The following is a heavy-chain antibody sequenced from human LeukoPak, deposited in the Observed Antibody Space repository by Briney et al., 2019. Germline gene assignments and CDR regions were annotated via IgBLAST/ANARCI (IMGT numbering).Heavy chain of an antibody. CDR2: IIPIFGTA. CDR3: ARHISCSSTSCRRWFDP. CDR1: GGTFSSYA. V-gene: IGHV1-69*05. D-gene: IGHD2-2*01. J-gene: IGHJ5*02. Sequence: SVKVSCKASGGTFSSYAISWVRQAPGQGLEWMGGIIPIFGTANYAQKFQGRVTITTDESTSTAYMELSSLRSEDTAVYYCARHISCSSTSCRRWFDPWGQGTLVTVSS.